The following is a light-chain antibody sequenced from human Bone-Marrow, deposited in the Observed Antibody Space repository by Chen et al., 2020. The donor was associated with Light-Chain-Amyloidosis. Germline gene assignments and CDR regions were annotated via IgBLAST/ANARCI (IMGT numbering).Light chain of an antibody. CDR1: NIGSTS. V-gene: IGLV3-21*02. J-gene: IGLJ3*02. CDR3: QVWDRSSDRPV. Sequence: SYVLTQPSSVSVAPGPTATIACGGNNIGSTSVHWYQQTPGPAPLLVVYDDSDRLSGIPERLSGSNSGNTATLTISRVEAGDEADYYCQVWDRSSDRPVFGGGTKLTVL. CDR2: DDS.